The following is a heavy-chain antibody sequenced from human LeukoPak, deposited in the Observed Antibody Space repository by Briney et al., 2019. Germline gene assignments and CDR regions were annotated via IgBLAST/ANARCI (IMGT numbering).Heavy chain of an antibody. CDR2: IKPSDGST. V-gene: IGHV1-46*01. CDR1: GFIFTNYF. D-gene: IGHD5-12*01. CDR3: ARAVDQDFDY. J-gene: IGHJ4*02. Sequence: ASMKVSCKASGFIFTNYFMHWVRQAPGQGLEWMGMIKPSDGSTRYAQRFQDRVTMTSDTSTTTLYMELSSPRAEDTAVYYCARAVDQDFDYWGQGTLVTVSS.